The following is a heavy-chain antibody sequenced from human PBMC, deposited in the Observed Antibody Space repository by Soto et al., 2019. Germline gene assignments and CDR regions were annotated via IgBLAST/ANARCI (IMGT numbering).Heavy chain of an antibody. V-gene: IGHV4-59*01. J-gene: IGHJ6*02. CDR1: GASMRSYY. D-gene: IGHD3-9*01. CDR2: IFYSGST. CDR3: ARDLRCCGLDV. Sequence: SETLSLTCNISGASMRSYYWTWMRLSPGKGLEWIGDIFYSGSTNLNPSLRSRLSISIDTSKNKFSLMLNSVTAADTAVYYCARDLRCCGLDVWGQGTTVTVSS.